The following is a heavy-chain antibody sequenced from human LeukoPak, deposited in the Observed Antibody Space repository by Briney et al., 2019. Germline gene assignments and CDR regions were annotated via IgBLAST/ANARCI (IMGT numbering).Heavy chain of an antibody. V-gene: IGHV4-34*01. J-gene: IGHJ4*02. CDR1: GGSFSGYY. D-gene: IGHD3-9*01. CDR3: ARNYDILTGYDY. CDR2: INHSGST. Sequence: SETLSLTCAVYGGSFSGYYWSWIRQPPGKGLEWIGEINHSGSTNYNPSLKSRVTISVDTSKNQFSLKLSSVTAADPAVYYCARNYDILTGYDYWGQGTLVTVSS.